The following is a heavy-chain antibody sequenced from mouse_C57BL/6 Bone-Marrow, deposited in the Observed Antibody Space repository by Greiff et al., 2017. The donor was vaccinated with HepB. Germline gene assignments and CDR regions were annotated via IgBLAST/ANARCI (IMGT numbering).Heavy chain of an antibody. CDR3: ATGNLFAY. J-gene: IGHJ3*01. CDR1: GYTFTSYW. V-gene: IGHV1-50*01. CDR2: IDPSDSYT. Sequence: QVQLKQPGAELVKPGASVKLSCKASGYTFTSYWMQWVNQRPGQGLEWIGEIDPSDSYTNYNQKFKGKATLTVDTSSSTAYMQLSSLTAEDSAVYYCATGNLFAYWGQGTLVTVSA. D-gene: IGHD2-1*01.